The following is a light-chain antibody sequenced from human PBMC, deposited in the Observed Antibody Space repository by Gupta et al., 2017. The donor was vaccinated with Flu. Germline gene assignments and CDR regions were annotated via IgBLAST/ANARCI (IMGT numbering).Light chain of an antibody. J-gene: IGKJ3*01. V-gene: IGKV2-28*01. Sequence: DIVMTQSPLSLPVTPGEPASISCRSSQSLLHSNGYNYLDWYLQKPGQSPQLLIYLGSNRASGVTDRFSGSGSGTDFTLKSSRVEAEDVGVYYCMQNPLFTFGHGTKVDIK. CDR3: MQNPLFT. CDR1: QSLLHSNGYNY. CDR2: LGS.